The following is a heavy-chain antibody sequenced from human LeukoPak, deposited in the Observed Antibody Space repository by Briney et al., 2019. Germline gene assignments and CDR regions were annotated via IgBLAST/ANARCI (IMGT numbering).Heavy chain of an antibody. CDR3: ARPEGDAFDI. V-gene: IGHV4-59*01. Sequence: SETLSLTCTVSGGSISSYYWSWIRQPPGKGLEWIGYIYYSGSTNYNPSLKSRVTISVDTSKDQFSLKLSSVTAADTAVYYCARPEGDAFDIWGQGTMVTVSS. CDR1: GGSISSYY. CDR2: IYYSGST. J-gene: IGHJ3*02.